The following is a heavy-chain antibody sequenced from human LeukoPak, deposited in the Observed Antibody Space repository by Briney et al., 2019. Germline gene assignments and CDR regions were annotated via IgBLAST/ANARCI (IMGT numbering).Heavy chain of an antibody. D-gene: IGHD6-13*01. J-gene: IGHJ4*02. V-gene: IGHV3-9*01. Sequence: GGSLRLSCAASGFTFDDYAMHWVRQAPGKGLEWVSGISWNSGSIGYADSVKGRFTISRDNAKNSLYLQMNSLRAEDTALYYCAKDIDSSSWYMGPSFDCWGQGTLVTVSS. CDR1: GFTFDDYA. CDR3: AKDIDSSSWYMGPSFDC. CDR2: ISWNSGSI.